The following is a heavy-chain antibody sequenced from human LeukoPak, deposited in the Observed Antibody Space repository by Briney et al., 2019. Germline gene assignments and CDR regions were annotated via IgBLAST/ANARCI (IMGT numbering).Heavy chain of an antibody. CDR2: IIPIFGTA. V-gene: IGHV1-69*01. CDR1: GGTFSSYA. CDR3: ARHPYYYYSSAYLRHDAFDI. Sequence: SVKVSCKASGGTFSSYAISWVRQAPGQGLGWTGGIIPIFGTANYAQKFQGRVTITADESTTTAYMELSSLRSEDTAVYYCARHPYYYYSSAYLRHDAFDIWGQGTMVTVSS. D-gene: IGHD3-22*01. J-gene: IGHJ3*02.